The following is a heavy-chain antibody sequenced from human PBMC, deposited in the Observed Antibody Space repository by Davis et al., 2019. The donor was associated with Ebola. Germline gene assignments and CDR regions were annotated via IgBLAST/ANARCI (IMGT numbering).Heavy chain of an antibody. Sequence: SVKVSCKASGYTFTGYYMHWVRQAPGQGLEWMGRIIPILGIANYAQKFQGRVTITADKSTSTAYMELSSLRSEDTAVYYCARDRPIVVVPAAIPLYYYGMDVWGQGTTVTVSS. V-gene: IGHV1-69*04. CDR1: GYTFTGYY. CDR3: ARDRPIVVVPAAIPLYYYGMDV. CDR2: IIPILGIA. J-gene: IGHJ6*02. D-gene: IGHD2-2*01.